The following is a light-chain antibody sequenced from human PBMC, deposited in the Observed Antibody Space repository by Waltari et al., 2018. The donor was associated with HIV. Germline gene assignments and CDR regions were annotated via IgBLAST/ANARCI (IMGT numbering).Light chain of an antibody. Sequence: QSVLTQPPSVSGTPGQRVIISCSGSSSNIGRFTVNFYQQLPGAAPKLFIYSNNQRPSGVPDRFSGSRSGTSASLAINGLQSEDEADYYCAAWDGSLGGFVFGPGTKMTVL. CDR2: SNN. CDR1: SSNIGRFT. CDR3: AAWDGSLGGFV. V-gene: IGLV1-44*01. J-gene: IGLJ1*01.